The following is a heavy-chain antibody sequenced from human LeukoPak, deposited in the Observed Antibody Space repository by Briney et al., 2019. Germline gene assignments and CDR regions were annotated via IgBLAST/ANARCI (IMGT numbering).Heavy chain of an antibody. V-gene: IGHV3-74*01. Sequence: GSLRLSCAASGSYWVHWVRQAPGKGLVWVSHINSDGSWTSYADSVKGRFTISKDNAKNMVYLQMNNLRAEDTAVYYCVSFYETYWGRGTLVTVSS. D-gene: IGHD2/OR15-2a*01. J-gene: IGHJ4*02. CDR2: INSDGSWT. CDR1: GSYW. CDR3: VSFYETY.